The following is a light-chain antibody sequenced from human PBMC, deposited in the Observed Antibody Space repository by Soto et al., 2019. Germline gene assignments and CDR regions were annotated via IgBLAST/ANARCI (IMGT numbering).Light chain of an antibody. V-gene: IGKV3-15*01. J-gene: IGKJ1*01. CDR2: SAS. CDR1: QPVSTN. Sequence: EIVMTQSPATLSVSPGERATLSCTSSQPVSTNLAWYQQKPGQAPRLLIYSASTWASGIPARFSASGSGTEFTLTITSLQSEDFAVYYCQQYNNWPRTFGQGTKVDIK. CDR3: QQYNNWPRT.